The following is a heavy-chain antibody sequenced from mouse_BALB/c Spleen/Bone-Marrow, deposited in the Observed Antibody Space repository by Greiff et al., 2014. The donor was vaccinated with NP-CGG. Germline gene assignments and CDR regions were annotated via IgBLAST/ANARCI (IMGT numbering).Heavy chain of an antibody. J-gene: IGHJ2*01. CDR1: SYSLTSYY. D-gene: IGHD1-1*01. CDR3: ARRDYYGSTYGFDY. V-gene: IGHV1-66*01. CDR2: IFPRNGST. Sequence: VKLMESGPELVKPGASVKISCKASSYSLTSYYIHWVKQRPGQGLEWIGWIFPRNGSTKYNEKFKGKATLTADTSSSTAYMQLSSLTSEDSAVYFCARRDYYGSTYGFDYWGQGTTLTVSS.